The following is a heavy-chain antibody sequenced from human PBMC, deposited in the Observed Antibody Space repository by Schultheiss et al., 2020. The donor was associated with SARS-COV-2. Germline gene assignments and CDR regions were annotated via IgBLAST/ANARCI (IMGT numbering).Heavy chain of an antibody. J-gene: IGHJ6*02. CDR2: ISGSGGST. Sequence: GESLKISCAASGFTFDDYAMHWVRQAPGKGLEWVSAISGSGGSTYYADSVKGRFTISRDNSKNTLYLQMNSLRAEDTAVYYCARDSSGQYYYYGMDVWGQGTTVTVSS. CDR3: ARDSSGQYYYYGMDV. D-gene: IGHD3-22*01. V-gene: IGHV3-23*01. CDR1: GFTFDDYA.